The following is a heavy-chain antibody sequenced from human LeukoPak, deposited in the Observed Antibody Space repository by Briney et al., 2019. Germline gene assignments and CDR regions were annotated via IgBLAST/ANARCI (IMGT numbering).Heavy chain of an antibody. CDR2: IWYDGSNK. CDR3: ARYSSGYYFDY. Sequence: PGRSLRLSCAASGFTFSSYGMRWVRQAPGRGLEWVAVIWYDGSNKYYADSVKGRFTISRDNSKNTLYLQMNSLRAEDTAVYHCARYSSGYYFDYWGQGTLVTVSS. J-gene: IGHJ4*02. D-gene: IGHD3-22*01. CDR1: GFTFSSYG. V-gene: IGHV3-33*01.